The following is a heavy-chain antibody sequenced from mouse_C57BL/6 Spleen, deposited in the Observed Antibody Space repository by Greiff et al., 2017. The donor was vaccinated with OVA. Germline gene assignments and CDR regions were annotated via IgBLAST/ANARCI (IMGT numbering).Heavy chain of an antibody. J-gene: IGHJ1*03. CDR1: GYTFTSYW. Sequence: VQLQQPGAELVKPGASVKLSCKASGYTFTSYWMHWVKQRPGQGLEWIGMIHPNSGSTNYNEKFKSKATLTVDKSSSTAYMQLSSLTSEDSAVYYCARRGTGTWYFDVWGTGTTVTVSS. V-gene: IGHV1-64*01. D-gene: IGHD4-1*01. CDR2: IHPNSGST. CDR3: ARRGTGTWYFDV.